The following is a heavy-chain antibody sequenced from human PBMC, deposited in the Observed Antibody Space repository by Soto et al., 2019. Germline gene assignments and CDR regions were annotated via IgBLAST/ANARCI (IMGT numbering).Heavy chain of an antibody. CDR3: AMIHSVSFSFDI. V-gene: IGHV3-30*03. J-gene: IGHJ3*02. Sequence: GGSLRLSCAASGFTFSIYDIHAVRQAPGKGLERVAVISSDGSNKYYGDSVKGRFAISRDNSENRLHLQMNSLRVEDTAIYYCAMIHSVSFSFDIWGRGAMVTVSS. D-gene: IGHD2-21*01. CDR1: GFTFSIYD. CDR2: ISSDGSNK.